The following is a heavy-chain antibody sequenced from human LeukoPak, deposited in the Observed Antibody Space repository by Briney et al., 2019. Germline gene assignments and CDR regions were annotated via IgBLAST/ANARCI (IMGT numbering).Heavy chain of an antibody. CDR3: ARDHNYAFDN. CDR2: IGIDSGNT. J-gene: IGHJ4*02. D-gene: IGHD1-1*01. V-gene: IGHV3-48*01. Sequence: GGSLRLSRTASGFPFIEYSMNWVRQVPGKGLEWISYIGIDSGNTKYADSVRGRFTISADKAKNSLYLQMNSLRVEDTAVYYCARDHNYAFDNWGQGTLVSVAP. CDR1: GFPFIEYS.